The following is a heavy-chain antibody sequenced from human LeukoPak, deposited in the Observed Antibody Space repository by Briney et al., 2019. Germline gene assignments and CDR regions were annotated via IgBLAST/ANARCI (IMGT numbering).Heavy chain of an antibody. Sequence: ASVKVSCKASGYTFTGYYMHWVRQAPGQGLEWMGWINPNSGGTNYAQKFQGRVTMTRDTSISTAYMELSRLRSDDTAVYYCARSRKGISPYYYYYMDVWGKGTTVTVPS. V-gene: IGHV1-2*02. J-gene: IGHJ6*03. CDR3: ARSRKGISPYYYYYMDV. CDR2: INPNSGGT. D-gene: IGHD6-13*01. CDR1: GYTFTGYY.